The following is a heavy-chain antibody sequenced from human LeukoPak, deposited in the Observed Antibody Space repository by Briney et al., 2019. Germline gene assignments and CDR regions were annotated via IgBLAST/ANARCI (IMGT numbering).Heavy chain of an antibody. Sequence: ASVKVSCKASGYTFTGYYMHWVRQAPGQGLEWMGWINPNSGGTNYAQKFQGRVTMTRDTSISTAYMELSRLRSDDTAVYYCARDLEYCSSTSCSNYYYYGMDVWGQGTTVTVSS. D-gene: IGHD2-2*01. CDR3: ARDLEYCSSTSCSNYYYYGMDV. V-gene: IGHV1-2*02. CDR1: GYTFTGYY. J-gene: IGHJ6*02. CDR2: INPNSGGT.